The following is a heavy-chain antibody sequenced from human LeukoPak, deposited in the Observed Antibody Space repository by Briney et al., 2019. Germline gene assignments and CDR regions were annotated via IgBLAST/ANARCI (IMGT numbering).Heavy chain of an antibody. CDR3: ARADGSPWHFDY. Sequence: ASETLSLTCTVSGGSIGTYFWTWMRQPPGKRLEWIGYISNTGSTNSNPSLKSRVTISVDTSKNQFSLNLGSVTAADTAVYYCARADGSPWHFDYWGQGTLVTVSS. CDR2: ISNTGST. V-gene: IGHV4-59*12. D-gene: IGHD1-26*01. CDR1: GGSIGTYF. J-gene: IGHJ4*02.